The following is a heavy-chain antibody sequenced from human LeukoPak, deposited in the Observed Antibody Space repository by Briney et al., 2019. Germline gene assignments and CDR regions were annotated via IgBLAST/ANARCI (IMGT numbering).Heavy chain of an antibody. CDR2: INPDSGDT. J-gene: IGHJ4*02. V-gene: IGHV1-8*01. D-gene: IGHD6-13*01. Sequence: ASVKVSCKASGYTFTPYDLSGVGQAPGQGLEGRGWINPDSGDTNYAQKFQGRVTMTRNTSISTAYMELSSLGSEDTAIYYCARGLGDYNTNWFPVSGYWGQGTLVTVSS. CDR3: ARGLGDYNTNWFPVSGY. CDR1: GYTFTPYD.